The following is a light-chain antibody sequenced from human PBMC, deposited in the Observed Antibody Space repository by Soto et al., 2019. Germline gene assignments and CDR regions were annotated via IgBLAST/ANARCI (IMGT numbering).Light chain of an antibody. CDR1: QSVSSN. Sequence: EIVVTQSPATLSMSPGERATLSCRASQSVSSNLAWYQQKPCQTPRLLIYSASPRATGIPARFSGSGSGTEFTLTIGGLQAEDFAVYYCQQYNNWPPLTFGGGTKVEIK. CDR2: SAS. V-gene: IGKV3-15*01. CDR3: QQYNNWPPLT. J-gene: IGKJ4*01.